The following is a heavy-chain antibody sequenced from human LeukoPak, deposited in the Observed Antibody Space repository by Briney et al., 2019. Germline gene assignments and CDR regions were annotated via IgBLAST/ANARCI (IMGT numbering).Heavy chain of an antibody. Sequence: PGGSLRLSCAASGFTFSSYGMHWVRQAPGKGLEWVAVISYDGSNKYYADSVKGRFTISRDNSKNTLYLQMNSLRAEDTAVYYCAKGARSGYSYGSDYWGQGTLVTVSS. J-gene: IGHJ4*02. CDR2: ISYDGSNK. V-gene: IGHV3-30*18. CDR3: AKGARSGYSYGSDY. D-gene: IGHD5-18*01. CDR1: GFTFSSYG.